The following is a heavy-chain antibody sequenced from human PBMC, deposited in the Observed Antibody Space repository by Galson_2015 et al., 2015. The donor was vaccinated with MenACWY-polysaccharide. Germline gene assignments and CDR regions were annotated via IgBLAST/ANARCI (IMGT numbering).Heavy chain of an antibody. V-gene: IGHV3-7*01. CDR2: IKQDGSEK. CDR1: GFTFSSYW. J-gene: IGHJ4*02. Sequence: SLRLSCAASGFTFSSYWMSWVRQAPGKGLEWVANIKQDGSEKYYVDSVKGRFTISRDNAKNSLYLQMNSLRAEDTAVYYCAREGPENHMYSSGLDYWGQGTLVTVSS. CDR3: AREGPENHMYSSGLDY. D-gene: IGHD6-19*01.